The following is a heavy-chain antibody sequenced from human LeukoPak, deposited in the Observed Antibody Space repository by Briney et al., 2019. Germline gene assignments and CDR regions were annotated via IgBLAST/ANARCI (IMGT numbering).Heavy chain of an antibody. V-gene: IGHV4-59*01. J-gene: IGHJ3*02. CDR1: GGSISSYY. Sequence: SETLSLTCTVSGGSISSYYWSWIRQPPGKGLEWIGYIYYSGSTSYNPSLKSRVTISVDTSKNQFSLKLSSVTAADTAVYYCARGMATIFGSRYAFDIWGQGTMVTVSS. CDR2: IYYSGST. CDR3: ARGMATIFGSRYAFDI. D-gene: IGHD3-3*01.